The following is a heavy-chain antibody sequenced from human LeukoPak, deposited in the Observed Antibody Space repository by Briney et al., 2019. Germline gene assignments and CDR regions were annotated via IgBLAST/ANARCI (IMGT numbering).Heavy chain of an antibody. CDR2: INHSGST. V-gene: IGHV4-34*01. Sequence: SETLSLTCAVYGGSFSGYYWSWIRQPPGKGLEWIGEINHSGSTNYNPSLKSRVTISVDTSKNQFSLKLSSVTAADTAVYYCARDYYDSSGYYLRPYYMDVWGKGPRSPSP. CDR1: GGSFSGYY. J-gene: IGHJ6*03. D-gene: IGHD3-22*01. CDR3: ARDYYDSSGYYLRPYYMDV.